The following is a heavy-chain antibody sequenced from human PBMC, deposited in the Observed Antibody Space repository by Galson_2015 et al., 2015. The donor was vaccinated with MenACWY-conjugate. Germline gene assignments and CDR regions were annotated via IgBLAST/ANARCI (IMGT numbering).Heavy chain of an antibody. CDR3: ARDPIGRHDSSSWFWID. D-gene: IGHD6-13*01. Sequence: SVKVSCKAAGYILTNFGITWVRKAPGQGLEWMGWISTYNGTANYAPKVRDRVMMTTDTSTNTAHMELKRLTSNDTAVYFCARDPIGRHDSSSWFWIDWGQGTPVTVSS. J-gene: IGHJ4*02. CDR2: ISTYNGTA. V-gene: IGHV1-18*01. CDR1: GYILTNFG.